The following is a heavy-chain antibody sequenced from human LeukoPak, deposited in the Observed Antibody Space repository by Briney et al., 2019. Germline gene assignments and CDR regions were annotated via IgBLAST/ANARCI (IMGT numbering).Heavy chain of an antibody. CDR1: GFTFSSYG. J-gene: IGHJ6*02. D-gene: IGHD4-11*01. CDR2: IRYDGSNK. CDR3: ARTKMTTVTTAYYYYGMDV. V-gene: IGHV3-30*02. Sequence: GGSLRLSCAASGFTFSSYGMHWVRQAPGKGLEWVAFIRYDGSNKYYADSVKGRFTISRDNSKNTLYLQMNSLRAEDTAVYYCARTKMTTVTTAYYYYGMDVWGQGTTVTVSS.